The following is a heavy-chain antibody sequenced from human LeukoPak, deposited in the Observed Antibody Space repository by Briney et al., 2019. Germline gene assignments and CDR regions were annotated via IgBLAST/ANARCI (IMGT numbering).Heavy chain of an antibody. Sequence: PGGPLRLSCAASGFTVSSNYISWVRQAPAKGLEWVSIMYSGGSTFYADSVKGRFTISRDNSKNTLYLQMNSLRAEDTAVYYCARGGSYLSSFDIWGQGTMVTVSS. D-gene: IGHD1-26*01. V-gene: IGHV3-53*01. J-gene: IGHJ3*02. CDR3: ARGGSYLSSFDI. CDR2: MYSGGST. CDR1: GFTVSSNY.